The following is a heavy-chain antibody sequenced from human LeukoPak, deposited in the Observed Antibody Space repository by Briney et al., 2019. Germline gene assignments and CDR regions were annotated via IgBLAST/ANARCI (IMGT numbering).Heavy chain of an antibody. CDR3: GRVDNYRLKY. J-gene: IGHJ4*02. V-gene: IGHV3-15*01. CDR1: GFTFSDAW. Sequence: GGSLRLSCVVSGFTFSDAWMSWVRHAPGKGLEWIGRIKSKTDGGAAEYAAPVKGRFTISRDDSKNTLFLQMNSLKAEDTAVYYCGRVDNYRLKYWGQGTLVTVSS. CDR2: IKSKTDGGAA. D-gene: IGHD4-11*01.